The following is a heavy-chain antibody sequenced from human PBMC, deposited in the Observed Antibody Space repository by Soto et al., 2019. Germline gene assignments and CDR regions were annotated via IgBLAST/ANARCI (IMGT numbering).Heavy chain of an antibody. J-gene: IGHJ6*04. CDR3: AKDFAAPPAHYYYGMDV. CDR1: GFTFSSYG. V-gene: IGHV3-30*18. CDR2: ISYDGSNK. Sequence: VGSLRLSCAASGFTFSSYGMHWVRQAPGKGLEWVAVISYDGSNKYYADSVKGRFTISRDNSKNTLYLQMNSLRAEDTAVYYCAKDFAAPPAHYYYGMDVWGEGTTVTVSS.